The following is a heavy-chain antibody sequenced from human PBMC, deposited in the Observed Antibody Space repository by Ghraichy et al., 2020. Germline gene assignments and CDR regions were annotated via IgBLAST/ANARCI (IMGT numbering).Heavy chain of an antibody. CDR1: GFTVSNNY. V-gene: IGHV3-53*01. J-gene: IGHJ2*01. CDR3: ARGGWYFDL. Sequence: GVSLRLSCAVSGFTVSNNYMSWVRQAPGKGLEWVSVIYSGGTTYYADSVKGRFTISRDNSENTLSLQMNSLRAEDTAVYYCARGGWYFDLWGRGTLVTVSS. CDR2: IYSGGTT.